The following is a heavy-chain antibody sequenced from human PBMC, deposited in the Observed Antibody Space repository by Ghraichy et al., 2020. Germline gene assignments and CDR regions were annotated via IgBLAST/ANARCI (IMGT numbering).Heavy chain of an antibody. CDR2: ISGSGGST. CDR3: AKVGALRSRYYFDY. D-gene: IGHD4/OR15-4a*01. Sequence: LSLTCAASGFTFSSYAMSWVRQAPGKGLEWVSAISGSGGSTYYADSVKGRFTISRDNSKNTLYLQMNSLRAEDTAVYYCAKVGALRSRYYFDYWGQGTLVTVSS. V-gene: IGHV3-23*01. CDR1: GFTFSSYA. J-gene: IGHJ4*02.